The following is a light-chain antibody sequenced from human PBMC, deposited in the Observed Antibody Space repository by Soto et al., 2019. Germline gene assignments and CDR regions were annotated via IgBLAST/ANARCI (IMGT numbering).Light chain of an antibody. CDR1: SSDVGYDNY. Sequence: QSALTQPASVSGSPGQSITISCTGTSSDVGYDNYVSWFQQHPGKAPKLMIYEVSRRPSGVSNRFSGSKSANTASLTISGLQAEDEADYYCCSYAGNHGYVFGSGTKVTVL. CDR3: CSYAGNHGYV. CDR2: EVS. V-gene: IGLV2-14*01. J-gene: IGLJ1*01.